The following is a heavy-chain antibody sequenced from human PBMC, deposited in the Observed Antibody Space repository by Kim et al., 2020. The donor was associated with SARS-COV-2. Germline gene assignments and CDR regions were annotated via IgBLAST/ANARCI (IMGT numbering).Heavy chain of an antibody. D-gene: IGHD3-3*01. CDR1: GGTISTYY. Sequence: SETLSLTCTVSGGTISTYYWSWIRQPPGKGLEWIGEIYYNGDTKYNPSLKSRATISLDTSKNQFSLKLHSVTAADTALYYCASEGKGGVHSESQFDHWG. CDR2: IYYNGDT. J-gene: IGHJ4*01. V-gene: IGHV4-59*12. CDR3: ASEGKGGVHSESQFDH.